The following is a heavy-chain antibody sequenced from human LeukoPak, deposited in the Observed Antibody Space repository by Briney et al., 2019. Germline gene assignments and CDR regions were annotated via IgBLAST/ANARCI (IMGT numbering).Heavy chain of an antibody. D-gene: IGHD3-10*01. Sequence: GGSLRPSCAASGFTFSSYWMNWARQAPGKGLEWVASINHNGNVNYYVDSVKGRFTISRDNAKSSLYLQMNSLRPEDTAIYYCAREAAWSCFDWGQGTLVTVSS. CDR3: AREAAWSCFD. CDR1: GFTFSSYW. CDR2: INHNGNVN. V-gene: IGHV3-7*01. J-gene: IGHJ4*02.